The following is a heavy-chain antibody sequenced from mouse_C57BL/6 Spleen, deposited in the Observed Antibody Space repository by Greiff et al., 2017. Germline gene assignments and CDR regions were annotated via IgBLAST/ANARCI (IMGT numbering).Heavy chain of an antibody. CDR3: ARREADYDDGFAY. V-gene: IGHV8-12*01. J-gene: IGHJ3*01. D-gene: IGHD2-4*01. CDR1: GFSLSTSGMG. CDR2: IYWDDDK. Sequence: QVQLKESGPGILQSSQTLSLTCSFSGFSLSTSGMGVSWIRQPSGKGLEWLAHIYWDDDKRYNPSLKRRLTISKDTSRNQVFLKITSVDTADTATYYCARREADYDDGFAYWGQGTLVTVSA.